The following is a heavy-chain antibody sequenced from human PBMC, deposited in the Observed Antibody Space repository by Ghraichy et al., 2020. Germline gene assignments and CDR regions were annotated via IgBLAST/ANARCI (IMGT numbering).Heavy chain of an antibody. CDR3: ARDWTVGSSSWYYSFDY. CDR2: INPNSGGT. J-gene: IGHJ4*02. D-gene: IGHD6-13*01. Sequence: ASVKVSCKASGYTFTGYYMHWVRQAPGQGLEWMGWINPNSGGTNYAQKFQGRVTMTRDTSISTAYMELSRLRSDDTAVYYCARDWTVGSSSWYYSFDYWGQGTLVTVSS. CDR1: GYTFTGYY. V-gene: IGHV1-2*02.